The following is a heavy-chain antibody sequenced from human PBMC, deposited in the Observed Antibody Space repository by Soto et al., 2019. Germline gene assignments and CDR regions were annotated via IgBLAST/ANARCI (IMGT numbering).Heavy chain of an antibody. CDR2: IVVGSGNT. CDR3: AAEELYYYGSGCLYYGIDV. V-gene: IGHV1-58*01. J-gene: IGHJ6*02. D-gene: IGHD3-10*01. Sequence: QMQLVQSGPEVKKPGTSVKVSCKASGFTFTSSAVQWVRQARGQRLEWIGWIVVGSGNTNYAQKFQESINITGEMHKDRAYMEVSSLRCEESAVYYCAAEELYYYGSGCLYYGIDVWGQGTTVTVSS. CDR1: GFTFTSSA.